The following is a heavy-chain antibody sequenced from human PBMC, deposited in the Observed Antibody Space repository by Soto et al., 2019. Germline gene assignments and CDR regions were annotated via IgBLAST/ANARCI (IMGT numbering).Heavy chain of an antibody. J-gene: IGHJ4*02. V-gene: IGHV1-69*12. Sequence: QVQLVQSGAEVKKPGSSVKVSCKASGGTFSSDSFSWVRQAPGQGLEWMGGIIPMFDTPIYAQKFQDRDTITADESTSTAYMQLSSLRSGDTAVHCCASSGGLARDFNYWGQGSLVTVSS. D-gene: IGHD1-26*01. CDR3: ASSGGLARDFNY. CDR2: IIPMFDTP. CDR1: GGTFSSDS.